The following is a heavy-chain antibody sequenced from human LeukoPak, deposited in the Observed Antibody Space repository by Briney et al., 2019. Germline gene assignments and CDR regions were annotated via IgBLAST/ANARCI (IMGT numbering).Heavy chain of an antibody. J-gene: IGHJ6*02. CDR3: ARAPPYYDFWSGYHYYNGMDV. Sequence: GGSLRLSCAASGFTVSSNYMSWVRPAPGKGLEWVSVIYSGGSTYYADSVKGRFTISRDNSKNTLYLQMNSRRAEDTAVYYCARAPPYYDFWSGYHYYNGMDVWGQGTTVTVSS. CDR1: GFTVSSNY. V-gene: IGHV3-53*01. D-gene: IGHD3-3*01. CDR2: IYSGGST.